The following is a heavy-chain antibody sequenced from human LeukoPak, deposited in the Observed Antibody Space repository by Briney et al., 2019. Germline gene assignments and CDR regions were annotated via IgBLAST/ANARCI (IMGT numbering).Heavy chain of an antibody. D-gene: IGHD6-6*01. V-gene: IGHV4-34*01. CDR2: INHSGST. Sequence: SETLSLTCAVYGGSFSGYYWSWIRQSPGKGLEWIGEINHSGSTNYNPSLKSRVTISVDTSKNQFSLKLSSVTAADTAVYYCARGSIAARPGYYYYYMDVWGKGTTVTVSS. CDR3: ARGSIAARPGYYYYYMDV. CDR1: GGSFSGYY. J-gene: IGHJ6*03.